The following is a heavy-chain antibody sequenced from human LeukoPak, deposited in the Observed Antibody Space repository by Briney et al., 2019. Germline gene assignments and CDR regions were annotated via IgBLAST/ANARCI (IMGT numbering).Heavy chain of an antibody. D-gene: IGHD3-10*01. CDR1: GFTFSDYY. Sequence: GGSQRLSCTASGFTFSDYYMTWTRQAPGKGLEWVSYIGTSGTIIYYADSVKGRFTISRDNSKNTLYLQMNSLRAEDTAVHYCAKVGGSGSYYNEPFFDYWGQGTLVTVSS. CDR3: AKVGGSGSYYNEPFFDY. V-gene: IGHV3-11*01. CDR2: IGTSGTII. J-gene: IGHJ4*02.